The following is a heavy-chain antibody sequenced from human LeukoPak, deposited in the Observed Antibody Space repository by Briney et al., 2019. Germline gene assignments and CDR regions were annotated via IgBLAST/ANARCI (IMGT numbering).Heavy chain of an antibody. Sequence: AGGSLRLSCAASGFTFSTYAMSWVRQAPGKGLEWVSGISISGGSAYYADSVKGRFTISRDNSKNTLYLQMNRLRAEDTAVYYCAKDRDLLFAHCWFDLWGQGVLVTVSS. D-gene: IGHD3-10*01. CDR2: ISISGGSA. V-gene: IGHV3-23*01. CDR1: GFTFSTYA. J-gene: IGHJ5*02. CDR3: AKDRDLLFAHCWFDL.